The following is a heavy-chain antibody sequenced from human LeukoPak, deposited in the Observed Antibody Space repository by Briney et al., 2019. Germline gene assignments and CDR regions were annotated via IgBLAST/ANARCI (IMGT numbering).Heavy chain of an antibody. J-gene: IGHJ4*02. V-gene: IGHV1-46*01. CDR1: GYTFSNYY. CDR2: INPSGGST. CDR3: AIEVDH. Sequence: ASVKVSCKTSGYTFSNYYIHWVRQAPGQGLEWMGIINPSGGSTRYAQKFQGRVTMTRDTSTSTVYMELSSLRSDDTAVYYCAIEVDHWGQGTLVTVSS.